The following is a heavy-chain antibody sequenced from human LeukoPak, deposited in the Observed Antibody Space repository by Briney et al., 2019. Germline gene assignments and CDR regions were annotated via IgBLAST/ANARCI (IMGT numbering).Heavy chain of an antibody. CDR2: IYYSGST. CDR1: GGSISSYY. J-gene: IGHJ4*02. V-gene: IGHV4-59*01. CDR3: ARVPVWFGPEFDY. Sequence: SETLSLTCTVSGGSISSYYWSWIRQPPGKGLEWIGYIYYSGSTNYNPSLTSRVTISVDTSKNQFSLKLSSVTAADTAVYYCARVPVWFGPEFDYWGQGTLVTVSS. D-gene: IGHD3-10*01.